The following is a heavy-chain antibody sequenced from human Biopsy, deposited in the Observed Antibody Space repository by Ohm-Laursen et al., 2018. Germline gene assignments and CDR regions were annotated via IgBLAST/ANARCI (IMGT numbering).Heavy chain of an antibody. Sequence: GTLSLTCAVFGKTLSDYRWSWIRQPPGKGLEWIGQINQAGTTNYSPSLKSRVSISADASKYEFSLRLTSVTAADTAVYLCGNEVHGRDYWGLGAQVTVSS. CDR3: GNEVHGRDY. CDR2: INQAGTT. D-gene: IGHD2-15*01. CDR1: GKTLSDYR. J-gene: IGHJ4*02. V-gene: IGHV4-34*08.